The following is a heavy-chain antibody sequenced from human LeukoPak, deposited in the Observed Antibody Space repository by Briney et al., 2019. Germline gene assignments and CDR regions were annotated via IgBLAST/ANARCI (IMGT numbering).Heavy chain of an antibody. CDR2: ISWNSGSI. Sequence: PGGSLRLSCAASGFTFDDYAMHWVRQAPGKGLEWVSGISWNSGSIGCADSVKGRFTISRDNAKNSLYLQMNSLRAEDTALYYCAKHYYYYGMDVWGQGTTVTVSS. CDR3: AKHYYYYGMDV. V-gene: IGHV3-9*01. J-gene: IGHJ6*02. CDR1: GFTFDDYA.